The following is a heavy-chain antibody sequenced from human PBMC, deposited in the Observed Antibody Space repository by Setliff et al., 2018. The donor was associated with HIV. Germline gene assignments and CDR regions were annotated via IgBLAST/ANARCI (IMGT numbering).Heavy chain of an antibody. CDR1: GGSISSYF. CDR3: ARLGRSSTGPL. Sequence: SETLSLTCTVSGGSISSYFWSWIRQSPGKGLEWIAFIFYTGNTKYNPSLRSRVSMSVDTSNNQFSLNLTSVTAAGTAVYYCARLGRSSTGPLWGQGTLVTVSS. J-gene: IGHJ4*02. D-gene: IGHD2-2*01. V-gene: IGHV4-59*08. CDR2: IFYTGNT.